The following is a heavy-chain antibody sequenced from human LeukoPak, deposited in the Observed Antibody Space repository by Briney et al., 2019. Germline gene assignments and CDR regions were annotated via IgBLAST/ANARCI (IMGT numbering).Heavy chain of an antibody. CDR1: GYTFTSYD. V-gene: IGHV1-8*01. CDR2: MNPNSGNT. Sequence: VASVKVSCKASGYTFTSYDTNWVRQATGQGLEWMGWMNPNSGNTGYAQKFQGRVTMTRNTSISTAYMELSSLRSEDTAVYYCARAGARQIAAVGYWGQGTLVTVSS. J-gene: IGHJ4*02. CDR3: ARAGARQIAAVGY. D-gene: IGHD6-13*01.